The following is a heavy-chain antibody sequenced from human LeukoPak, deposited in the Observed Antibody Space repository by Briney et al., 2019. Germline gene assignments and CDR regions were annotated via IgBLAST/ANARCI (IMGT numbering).Heavy chain of an antibody. CDR2: ISYDGSNK. CDR3: AKDMGARVVPAAIPISPFDY. Sequence: GGSLRLSCAASGFTFSSYGMHWVRQAPGKGLEWVAVISYDGSNKYYADSVKGRFTISRDNSKNTQYLQMNSLRAEDTAVYYCAKDMGARVVPAAIPISPFDYWGQGTLVTVSS. V-gene: IGHV3-30*18. D-gene: IGHD2-2*01. J-gene: IGHJ4*02. CDR1: GFTFSSYG.